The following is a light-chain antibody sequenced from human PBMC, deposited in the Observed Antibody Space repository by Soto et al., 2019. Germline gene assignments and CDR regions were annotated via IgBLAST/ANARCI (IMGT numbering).Light chain of an antibody. CDR3: SSYRSGNSSV. CDR2: EVS. J-gene: IGLJ1*01. CDR1: SSDVGAYDY. Sequence: SALTQPASVSGSPGQSITISCTGTSSDVGAYDYVSWYQQHPGKAPKLMISEVSNRPSGVSNRFSGSKSGNTASLTISGLQAEDEADYYCSSYRSGNSSVFGTGTKVTVL. V-gene: IGLV2-14*01.